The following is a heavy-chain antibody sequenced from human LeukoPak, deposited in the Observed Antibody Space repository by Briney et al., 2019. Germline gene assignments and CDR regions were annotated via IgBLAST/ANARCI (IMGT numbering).Heavy chain of an antibody. V-gene: IGHV3-30*03. CDR3: ARVESWSGIAAALDY. D-gene: IGHD6-13*01. CDR1: GFTFSSYG. CDR2: ISYDGSNK. Sequence: GGSLRLSCAASGFTFSSYGMHWARQAPGKGLEWVAVISYDGSNKYYADSVKGRFTISRDNSKNTLYLQMNSLRAEDTAVYYCARVESWSGIAAALDYWGQGTLVTVSS. J-gene: IGHJ4*02.